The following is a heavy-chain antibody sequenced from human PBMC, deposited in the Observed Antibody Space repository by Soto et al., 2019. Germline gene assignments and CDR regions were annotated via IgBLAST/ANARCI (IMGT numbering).Heavy chain of an antibody. Sequence: PGEGLEWMGGIIPIFGTANYAQNFQGRVTITADESTSTAYMELSSLRSEDTAVYYCARDLRAAGRPGMDVWGQGTTVTVSS. CDR3: ARDLRAAGRPGMDV. D-gene: IGHD6-13*01. V-gene: IGHV1-69*01. CDR2: IIPIFGTA. J-gene: IGHJ6*02.